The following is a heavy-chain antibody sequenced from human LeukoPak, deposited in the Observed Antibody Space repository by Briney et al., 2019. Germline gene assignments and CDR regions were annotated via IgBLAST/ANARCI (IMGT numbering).Heavy chain of an antibody. D-gene: IGHD3-9*01. CDR3: ARAPGIRYFDRSIVYYYYYYMDV. V-gene: IGHV1-18*01. J-gene: IGHJ6*03. CDR2: IGAYKGNT. Sequence: GASVKVSCKASGYTFTSYGISWVRQAPGQGLEWMGWIGAYKGNTNNLRTLEGRVTMTTDTSTSTVYMELRSLRSDDTAVYYCARAPGIRYFDRSIVYYYYYYMDVWGKGTTVTISS. CDR1: GYTFTSYG.